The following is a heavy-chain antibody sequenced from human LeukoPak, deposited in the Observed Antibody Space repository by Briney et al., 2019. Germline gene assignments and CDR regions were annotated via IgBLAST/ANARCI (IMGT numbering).Heavy chain of an antibody. D-gene: IGHD2-2*01. J-gene: IGHJ5*02. CDR3: AADRGAMTWFDP. V-gene: IGHV1-2*02. Sequence: ASVKVSCKASGYTFTGYYMHWVRQAPGQGLEWMGWINPNSGGTNYAQKFQGRVTMTRDTSISTAYMELSSLRSEDTAVYYCAADRGAMTWFDPWGQGTLVTVSS. CDR2: INPNSGGT. CDR1: GYTFTGYY.